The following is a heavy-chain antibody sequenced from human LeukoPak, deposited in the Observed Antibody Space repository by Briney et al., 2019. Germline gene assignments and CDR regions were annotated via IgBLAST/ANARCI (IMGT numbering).Heavy chain of an antibody. Sequence: GASVKVSCKASGYTFTDYYMHWVRQAPGQGLEWMGWINPNSGGTNYAQKFQGRVTMTRDTSVTTAYMELSSLRSGDTAVYYCARDTIMLRGVPRGLGYWGQGTLVTVSS. V-gene: IGHV1-2*02. CDR1: GYTFTDYY. D-gene: IGHD3-10*01. CDR3: ARDTIMLRGVPRGLGY. CDR2: INPNSGGT. J-gene: IGHJ4*02.